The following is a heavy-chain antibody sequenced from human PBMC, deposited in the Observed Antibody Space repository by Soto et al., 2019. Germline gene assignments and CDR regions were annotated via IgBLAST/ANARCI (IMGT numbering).Heavy chain of an antibody. CDR2: ISYDGSNK. J-gene: IGHJ5*02. V-gene: IGHV3-30-3*01. CDR1: GFTFSSYA. Sequence: QVQLVESGGGVVQPGRSLRLSCAASGFTFSSYAMHWVRQAPGKGLEWVAVISYDGSNKYYADSVKGRFTISRDNSKNTLYLQMNSLRAEDTAVYYCAREGGYYDILTGYGENWFDPWGQGTLVTVSS. CDR3: AREGGYYDILTGYGENWFDP. D-gene: IGHD3-9*01.